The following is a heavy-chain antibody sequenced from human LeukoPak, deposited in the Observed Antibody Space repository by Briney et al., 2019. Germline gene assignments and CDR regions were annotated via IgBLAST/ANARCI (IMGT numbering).Heavy chain of an antibody. V-gene: IGHV1-18*01. CDR3: ATSINSGNYYDPYYYYMDV. Sequence: ASVKVSCKASGYTFTSYGISWVRQAPGQGLEWMGWISAYNGNTNYAQKLQGRVTMTTDTSTSTAYMELRSLRSDDTAVYYCATSINSGNYYDPYYYYMDVWGKGTTVTVSS. CDR1: GYTFTSYG. CDR2: ISAYNGNT. D-gene: IGHD1-26*01. J-gene: IGHJ6*03.